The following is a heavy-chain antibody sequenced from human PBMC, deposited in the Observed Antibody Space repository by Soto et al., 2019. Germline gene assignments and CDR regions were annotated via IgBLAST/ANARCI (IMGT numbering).Heavy chain of an antibody. D-gene: IGHD2-15*01. CDR3: ARDHLGYCSGGSCSWAEYFAY. J-gene: IGHJ4*02. CDR1: GFTFSNYG. CDR2: IKQDGSER. V-gene: IGHV3-7*04. Sequence: GGSLRLSCAASGFTFSNYGMSWVRQAPGKGLEWVANIKQDGSERYYVDSVKGRFTISRDNAKNSLYLQMNSLRAEDTAVYYCARDHLGYCSGGSCSWAEYFAYWGQGTLVTVSS.